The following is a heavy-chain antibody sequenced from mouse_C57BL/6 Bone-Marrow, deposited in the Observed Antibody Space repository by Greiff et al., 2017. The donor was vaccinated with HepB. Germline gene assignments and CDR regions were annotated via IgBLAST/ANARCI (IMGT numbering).Heavy chain of an antibody. CDR3: ARLLWVAY. D-gene: IGHD2-1*01. V-gene: IGHV1-81*01. J-gene: IGHJ3*01. CDR1: GYTFTSYG. Sequence: VKVVESGAELARPGASVKLSCKASGYTFTSYGISWVKQRTGQGLEWIGEIYPRSGNTYYNEKFKGKATLTADKSSSTAYMELRSLTSEDSAVYFCARLLWVAYWGQGTLVTVSA. CDR2: IYPRSGNT.